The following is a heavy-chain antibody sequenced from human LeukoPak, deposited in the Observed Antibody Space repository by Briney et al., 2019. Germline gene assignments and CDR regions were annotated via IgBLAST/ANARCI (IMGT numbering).Heavy chain of an antibody. Sequence: GGSLRLSCAASGFTFSGYGMIWVRQAPGKGLEWVSTITSGGSTYYADSVKGRFTISRDNSKNTLYLQMNSLRAEDTSVYFCANRDDYTGYWGQGTLVTVSS. J-gene: IGHJ4*02. CDR2: ITSGGST. V-gene: IGHV3-23*01. CDR3: ANRDDYTGY. CDR1: GFTFSGYG.